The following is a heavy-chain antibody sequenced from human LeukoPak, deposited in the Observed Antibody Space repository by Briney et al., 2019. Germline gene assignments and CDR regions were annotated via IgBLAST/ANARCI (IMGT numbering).Heavy chain of an antibody. J-gene: IGHJ4*02. CDR3: ARAVDTAMVTSRYFDY. CDR2: MYISGST. Sequence: PSETLSLTCTVSGASISNYFWSWIRQSAGKGLEWIGRMYISGSTNYQPSLRSRVAMSIDTSRNQFSLKLSSVTAADTAVYYCARAVDTAMVTSRYFDYWGQGTLVTVSS. V-gene: IGHV4-4*07. CDR1: GASISNYF. D-gene: IGHD5-18*01.